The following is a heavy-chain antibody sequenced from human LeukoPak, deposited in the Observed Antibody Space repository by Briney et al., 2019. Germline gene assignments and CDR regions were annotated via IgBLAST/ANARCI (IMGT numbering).Heavy chain of an antibody. J-gene: IGHJ4*02. D-gene: IGHD2-15*01. CDR1: GYSFTSYW. V-gene: IGHV5-51*01. CDR2: IYPGDSDT. Sequence: GESLKISCKGSGYSFTSYWIGWVRQMPGKGLEWRGIIYPGDSDTRYNPSFQGQVTISADKSISTAYLQWSSLKASDTAMYYCARQRIPYCTGGTCPFDYWGQGTLVTVSS. CDR3: ARQRIPYCTGGTCPFDY.